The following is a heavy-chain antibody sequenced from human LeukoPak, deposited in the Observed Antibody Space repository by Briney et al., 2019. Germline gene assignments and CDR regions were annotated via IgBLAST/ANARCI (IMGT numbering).Heavy chain of an antibody. V-gene: IGHV4-30-4*01. J-gene: IGHJ3*02. D-gene: IGHD2-8*01. CDR2: IYNTGST. CDR3: AREVSRVFDI. Sequence: SQTLSLTCTVSGDSISSDDYYWSWIRQPPGKGLEWIGSIYNTGSTYSNPSLKRRVTISIDTSTNQFSLKLSSVTAADTAVYYCAREVSRVFDIWGEGTMVTVSS. CDR1: GDSISSDDYY.